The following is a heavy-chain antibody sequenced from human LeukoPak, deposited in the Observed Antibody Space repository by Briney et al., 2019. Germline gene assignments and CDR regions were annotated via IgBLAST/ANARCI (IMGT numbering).Heavy chain of an antibody. CDR2: TYYRSTWYN. D-gene: IGHD2-2*01. CDR1: GDSVSSNSVT. CDR3: ARRLTQYDCFDP. Sequence: SQALSLTCAISGDSVSSNSVTWNWIRQSPSRGLEWLGRTYYRSTWYNDYAVSVRGRITVNPDTSKNQFSLHLNSVTPEDTAVYYCARRLTQYDCFDPWGQGILVTVSS. V-gene: IGHV6-1*01. J-gene: IGHJ5*02.